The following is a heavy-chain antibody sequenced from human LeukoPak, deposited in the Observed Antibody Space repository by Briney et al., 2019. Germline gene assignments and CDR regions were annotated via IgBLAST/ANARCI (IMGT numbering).Heavy chain of an antibody. CDR1: GGSISSYY. D-gene: IGHD2-15*01. CDR3: ASGSAGTSFYSFDI. Sequence: SETLSLTCTVSGGSISSYYWSWIRQPPGKGLEWIGYIYYSGSTNYNPSLKSRVTISVDTSKNQFSLKLSSVTAADTAVYYCASGSAGTSFYSFDIWGQGTMVTVSS. J-gene: IGHJ3*02. CDR2: IYYSGST. V-gene: IGHV4-59*01.